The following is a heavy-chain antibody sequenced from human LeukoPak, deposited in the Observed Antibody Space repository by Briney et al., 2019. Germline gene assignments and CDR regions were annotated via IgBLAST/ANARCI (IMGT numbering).Heavy chain of an antibody. CDR3: ANRFCTSSGCGVAY. CDR1: GFTFSTYA. CDR2: VSYDGSDK. D-gene: IGHD2-2*01. Sequence: GGSLRLSCAASGFTFSTYAMHWVRQAPGKGLDWVAVVSYDGSDKHYADSVKGRFTISRDNSKNTLYLQLNSLRGDGTAVYYCANRFCTSSGCGVAYWGQGTLVTVSS. J-gene: IGHJ4*02. V-gene: IGHV3-30*04.